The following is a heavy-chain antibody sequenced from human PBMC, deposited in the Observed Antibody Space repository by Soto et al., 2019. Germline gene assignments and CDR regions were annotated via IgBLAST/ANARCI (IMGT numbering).Heavy chain of an antibody. J-gene: IGHJ6*02. Sequence: PSQTLSLTCAISGDSVSSNSAAWNWIRQSPSRGLEWLGRTYYRSKWYNDYAVSVKSRITINPDTSKNQFYLQLNSVTQEDTAVYYCARDTNSWHYRYYYYRMDVWGQGTTVTVSS. CDR3: ARDTNSWHYRYYYYRMDV. V-gene: IGHV6-1*01. CDR1: GDSVSSNSAA. D-gene: IGHD1-7*01. CDR2: TYYRSKWYN.